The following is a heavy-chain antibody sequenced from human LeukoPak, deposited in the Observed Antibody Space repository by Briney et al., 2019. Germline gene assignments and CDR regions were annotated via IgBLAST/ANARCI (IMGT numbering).Heavy chain of an antibody. J-gene: IGHJ4*02. V-gene: IGHV4-39*07. Sequence: SETLSLTCTVSGDSISNNNYYWGWIRQPPGKGLEWIGSLFYTGTTHYNPSLKSRAAISLDTSKDQFSLKLSSVTAADTAVYYCARSLNYYDRTGYYYMALNYFDYWGRGTLVTVSS. CDR3: ARSLNYYDRTGYYYMALNYFDY. CDR1: GDSISNNNYY. D-gene: IGHD3-22*01. CDR2: LFYTGTT.